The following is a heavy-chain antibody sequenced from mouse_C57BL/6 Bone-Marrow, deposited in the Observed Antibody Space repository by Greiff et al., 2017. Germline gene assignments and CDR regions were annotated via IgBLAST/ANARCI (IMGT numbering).Heavy chain of an antibody. CDR1: GFTFSSYG. J-gene: IGHJ1*03. Sequence: EVHLVESGGDLVKPGGSLKLSCAASGFTFSSYGMSWVRQTPDKRLAWVATISSGGSYTYSPDSVKGRFTISRDTAKNTLYLQMINLKSEDTAMYYCARRGLYYLWYFDVWGTGTTLTVSS. D-gene: IGHD1-1*01. CDR3: ARRGLYYLWYFDV. V-gene: IGHV5-6*01. CDR2: ISSGGSYT.